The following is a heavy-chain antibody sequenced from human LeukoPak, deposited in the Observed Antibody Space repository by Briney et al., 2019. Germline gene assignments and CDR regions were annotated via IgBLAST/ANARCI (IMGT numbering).Heavy chain of an antibody. J-gene: IGHJ3*01. D-gene: IGHD3-22*01. CDR2: INHSGST. CDR1: GGSFSGSY. Sequence: SETLSLTCAVYGGSFSGSYWSWIRQPPGKGLEWIGEINHSGSTNYNPSLKSRVTISVDTSKNQFSLKLSSMTAADTAVYYCASRSFTMIGYAFDVWGQGTMVTVSS. V-gene: IGHV4-34*01. CDR3: ASRSFTMIGYAFDV.